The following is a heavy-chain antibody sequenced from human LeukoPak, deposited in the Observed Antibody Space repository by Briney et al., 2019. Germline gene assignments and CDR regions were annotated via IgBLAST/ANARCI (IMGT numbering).Heavy chain of an antibody. Sequence: GGSLKLSCAASGFTVRSNYMSWVRQAPGEGVEWVSVIYSGGSTYYADSVKGRFTISRDNSKNTLYLQMNSLRAEDTAVYYCARSYYYDSSDGYWGQGTLVTVSS. J-gene: IGHJ4*02. CDR3: ARSYYYDSSDGY. CDR1: GFTVRSNY. CDR2: IYSGGST. D-gene: IGHD3-22*01. V-gene: IGHV3-53*01.